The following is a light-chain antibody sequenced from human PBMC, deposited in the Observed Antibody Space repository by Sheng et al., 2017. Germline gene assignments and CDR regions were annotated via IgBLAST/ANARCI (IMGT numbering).Light chain of an antibody. CDR2: VAS. J-gene: IGKJ4*01. CDR1: QNIRSH. Sequence: DIQMTQSPSALSASVGDRVTITCRASQNIRSHLNWYQHKAGKAPKILINVASSLQSGVPSRFSGSGSGTDFTLTISSLQPEDFATYYCQQSFNTPLTFGGGTKVEIK. CDR3: QQSFNTPLT. V-gene: IGKV1-39*01.